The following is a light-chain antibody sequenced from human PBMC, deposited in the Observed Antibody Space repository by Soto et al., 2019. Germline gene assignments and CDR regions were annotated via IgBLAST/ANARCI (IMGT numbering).Light chain of an antibody. CDR2: GAS. J-gene: IGKJ5*01. CDR3: QQLNNYPIT. V-gene: IGKV1-9*01. Sequence: IQLTQSPSSLSASVGDTVTITCRSSQGLSSYLAWYQQKPGTAPKLLIYGASTLQSGVPSRFSGSGSGTDFTLTISSLQHEDFATYYCQQLNNYPITFGQGTRMEIK. CDR1: QGLSSY.